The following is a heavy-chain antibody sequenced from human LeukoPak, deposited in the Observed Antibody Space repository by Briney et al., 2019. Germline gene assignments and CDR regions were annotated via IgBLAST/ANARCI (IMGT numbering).Heavy chain of an antibody. J-gene: IGHJ4*02. Sequence: PGGSLRLSCAASGFTFDDYAMHWVRQAPGKGLEWVSGISWNSGSIGYADSVKGRFTISRDNAKNSLYLQMNSLRAEDTALYYCAKDIGRPQGYWGQGTLVTVSS. CDR1: GFTFDDYA. D-gene: IGHD1-26*01. CDR3: AKDIGRPQGY. V-gene: IGHV3-9*01. CDR2: ISWNSGSI.